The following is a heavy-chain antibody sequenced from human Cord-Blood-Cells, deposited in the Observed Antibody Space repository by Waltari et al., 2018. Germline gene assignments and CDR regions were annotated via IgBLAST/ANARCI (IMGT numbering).Heavy chain of an antibody. V-gene: IGHV3-30*18. CDR2: ISYDGSNK. Sequence: VQLVESGGGVVQPVRSLRPSCAASGFTFSSYGMHWVRQAPGKGLEWVAVISYDGSNKYYADSVKGRFTISRDNSKNTLYLQMNSLRAEDTAVYYCAKEPTGYSSSWSFDYWGQGTLVTV. D-gene: IGHD6-13*01. CDR3: AKEPTGYSSSWSFDY. CDR1: GFTFSSYG. J-gene: IGHJ4*02.